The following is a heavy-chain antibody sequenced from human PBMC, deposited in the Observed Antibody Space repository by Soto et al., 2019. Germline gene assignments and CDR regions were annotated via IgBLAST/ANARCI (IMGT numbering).Heavy chain of an antibody. Sequence: QVTLKESGPVLVKPTETLTLTCTVSGFSLSNARMGVSWIRQPPGKALEWLAHIFSNDEKSYSPSLKSRLTISKATAKGQVVLTKTNMDPVNTATYYCARIRATVTTDYYYYSMDVWGQGTTVTVSS. CDR2: IFSNDEK. CDR1: GFSLSNARMG. V-gene: IGHV2-26*01. J-gene: IGHJ6*02. D-gene: IGHD4-17*01. CDR3: ARIRATVTTDYYYYSMDV.